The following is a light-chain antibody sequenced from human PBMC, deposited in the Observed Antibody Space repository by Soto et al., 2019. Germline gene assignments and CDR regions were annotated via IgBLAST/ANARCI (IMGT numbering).Light chain of an antibody. Sequence: DIQMTQSPYSVSASVGDRVTITCRASQGISTWLAWYQQKPGKAPKLLIFAASRLQSGVPSRFSGSGSGTAFTLTINSLQPEDFATYFCQQANSCPPTFGQGTKREIK. V-gene: IGKV1-12*01. CDR2: AAS. J-gene: IGKJ2*01. CDR1: QGISTW. CDR3: QQANSCPPT.